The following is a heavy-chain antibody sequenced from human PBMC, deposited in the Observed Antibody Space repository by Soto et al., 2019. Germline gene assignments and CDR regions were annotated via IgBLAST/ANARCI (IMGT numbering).Heavy chain of an antibody. CDR2: INSDGSST. V-gene: IGHV3-74*01. CDR3: ARLRIATNNYKWFDP. Sequence: PGGSLRLSCAASGFTFSSYWMHWVRQAPGKGLVWVSRINSDGSSTSYADSVKGRFTISRDNAKNTLYLQMNSLRAEDTAVYYCARLRIATNNYKWFDPWGQGTLVTVSS. J-gene: IGHJ5*02. D-gene: IGHD2-21*01. CDR1: GFTFSSYW.